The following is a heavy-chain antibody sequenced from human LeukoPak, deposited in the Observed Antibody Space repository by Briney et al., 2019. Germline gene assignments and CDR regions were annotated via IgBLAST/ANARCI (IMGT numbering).Heavy chain of an antibody. CDR3: ARHSSRGQYYAFDF. D-gene: IGHD3-3*01. V-gene: IGHV1-69*02. CDR2: IVPMIAIA. Sequence: SVKVSCKASGGTLITHFISWVRQAPGQGLEWVGRIVPMIAIANYAQKFQGRVTITADKSTNTAYMEMKNVRFEDTAVYYCARHSSRGQYYAFDFWGQGALVTVSP. CDR1: GGTLITHF. J-gene: IGHJ4*02.